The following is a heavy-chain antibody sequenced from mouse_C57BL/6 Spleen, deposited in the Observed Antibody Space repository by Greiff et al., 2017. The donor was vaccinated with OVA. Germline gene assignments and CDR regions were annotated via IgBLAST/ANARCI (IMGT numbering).Heavy chain of an antibody. CDR2: IYPRDGST. Sequence: VKLQQSGPELVKPGASVKLSCKASGYTFTSYDINWVKQRPGQGLEWIGWIYPRDGSTKYNEKFKGKATLTVDTSSSTAYMELHSLTSEDSAVYFCARDGSSYVHYFDYWGQGTTLTVSS. D-gene: IGHD1-1*01. CDR3: ARDGSSYVHYFDY. CDR1: GYTFTSYD. V-gene: IGHV1-85*01. J-gene: IGHJ2*01.